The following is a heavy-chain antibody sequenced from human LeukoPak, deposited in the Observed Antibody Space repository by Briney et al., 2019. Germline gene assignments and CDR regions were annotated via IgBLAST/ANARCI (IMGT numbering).Heavy chain of an antibody. CDR3: ARDMYDILTGYYSPFDY. CDR2: IKQDGSEK. V-gene: IGHV3-7*01. Sequence: GGSLRLSCAASGFTVSSYWMSWVRQAPGKGLEWVANIKQDGSEKYYVDSVKGRFTISRDNAKNSLYLQMNSLRAEDTAVYYCARDMYDILTGYYSPFDYWGQGTLVTVSS. D-gene: IGHD3-9*01. J-gene: IGHJ4*02. CDR1: GFTVSSYW.